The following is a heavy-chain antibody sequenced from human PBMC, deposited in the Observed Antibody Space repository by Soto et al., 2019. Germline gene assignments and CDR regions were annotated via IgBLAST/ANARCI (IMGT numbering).Heavy chain of an antibody. Sequence: SETLSLTCTVSGGSISSSSYYWGWIRQPPGKGLEWIGSIYYSGSTYYNPSLKSRVTISVDTSKNQFSLKLSSVTAADTAVYYCARQARGSTKSFDYWGQGTLVTVSS. CDR2: IYYSGST. D-gene: IGHD5-12*01. CDR1: GGSISSSSYY. CDR3: ARQARGSTKSFDY. J-gene: IGHJ4*02. V-gene: IGHV4-39*01.